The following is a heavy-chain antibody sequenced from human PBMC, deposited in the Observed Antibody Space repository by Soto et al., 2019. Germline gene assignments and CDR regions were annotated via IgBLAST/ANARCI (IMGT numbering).Heavy chain of an antibody. Sequence: SETLSLTCTVSGGSISSYYWSWIRQPPGKGLEWIGYIYYSGSTNYNPSLESRVTISVDTSKNQFSLKLSSVTAADTAVYYCASSGSSSSWYGDYYYGMDVWGQGTTVTVSS. D-gene: IGHD6-13*01. V-gene: IGHV4-59*01. CDR1: GGSISSYY. J-gene: IGHJ6*02. CDR2: IYYSGST. CDR3: ASSGSSSSWYGDYYYGMDV.